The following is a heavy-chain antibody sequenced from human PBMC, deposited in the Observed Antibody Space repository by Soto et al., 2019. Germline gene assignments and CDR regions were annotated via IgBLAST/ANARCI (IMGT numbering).Heavy chain of an antibody. J-gene: IGHJ4*02. V-gene: IGHV3-23*01. CDR2: ISGSGGST. D-gene: IGHD3-22*01. Sequence: EVQLLESGGGLVQPGGSLRLSCAASGFTFSSYAMSWVRQAPGKGLEWVSAISGSGGSTYYADSVKGRFTISRDNSKNTLYLQMNSLRAEDTAVYYCAKAGEYYYDSSGYYYFVYWGQGTLVTVSS. CDR3: AKAGEYYYDSSGYYYFVY. CDR1: GFTFSSYA.